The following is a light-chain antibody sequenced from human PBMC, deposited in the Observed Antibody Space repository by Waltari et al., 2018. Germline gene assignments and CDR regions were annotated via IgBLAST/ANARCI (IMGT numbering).Light chain of an antibody. V-gene: IGLV2-14*01. CDR2: DVS. CDR1: SMAHVGSTH. J-gene: IGLJ3*02. Sequence: QSARTKPASVSGSPEPPSPTSCTVTSMAHVGSTHVSWDQQPPVKAPKLMIDDVSKRPSGVSNRFSVSKSGNTASLTISGLQAEDEADYYCSSYTSSSTYWVFGGGTKLTVL. CDR3: SSYTSSSTYWV.